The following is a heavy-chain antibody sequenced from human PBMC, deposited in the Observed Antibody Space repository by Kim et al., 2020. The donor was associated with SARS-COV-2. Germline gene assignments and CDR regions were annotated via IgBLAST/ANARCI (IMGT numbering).Heavy chain of an antibody. CDR2: FSYSGTT. V-gene: IGHV4-39*01. CDR1: GASIKNSDSY. D-gene: IGHD3-10*01. CDR3: ARQAPRLLWFGALGDFGY. Sequence: SETLSLTCSVSGASIKNSDSYWGWIRQSPGKGLEWIGSFSYSGTTYYNPSLKSQVTISVDTSNNHLSLTMRSATAADTALYYCARQAPRLLWFGALGDFGYWGQGTLVAVSS. J-gene: IGHJ4*02.